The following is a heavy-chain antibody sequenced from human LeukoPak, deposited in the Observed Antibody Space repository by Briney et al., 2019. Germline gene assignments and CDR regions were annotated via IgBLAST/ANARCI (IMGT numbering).Heavy chain of an antibody. D-gene: IGHD6-6*01. J-gene: IGHJ3*01. CDR3: ARSSYSSSSNV. CDR1: GFSFGKYW. Sequence: GGSLRLSCVASGFSFGKYWMSWVRQAPGKGLEWVANIKLDGSEKNYADVVKGRFTISRDNAKNSLYLQINSLRAEDTAVYYCARSSYSSSSNVWGQGTMVTVSS. CDR2: IKLDGSEK. V-gene: IGHV3-7*03.